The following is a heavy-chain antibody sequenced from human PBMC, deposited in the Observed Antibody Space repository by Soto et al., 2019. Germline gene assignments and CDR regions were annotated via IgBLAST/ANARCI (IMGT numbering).Heavy chain of an antibody. J-gene: IGHJ5*02. CDR1: GFTFSSYE. D-gene: IGHD3-16*02. Sequence: GGSLRLSCAASGFTFSSYEMNWVRQAPGKGLEWVSYISSSGSTIYYADSVKGRFTISRDNAKNSLYLQMNSLRAEDTAVYYCARDTEFGELTLFDPWGQGTLVTVSS. CDR3: ARDTEFGELTLFDP. V-gene: IGHV3-48*03. CDR2: ISSSGSTI.